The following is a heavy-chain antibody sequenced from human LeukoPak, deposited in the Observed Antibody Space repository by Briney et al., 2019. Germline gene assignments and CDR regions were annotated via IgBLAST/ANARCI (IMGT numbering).Heavy chain of an antibody. CDR1: GFTFSYYE. CDR3: ARAIGTVWGSYRSGFDY. V-gene: IGHV3-48*03. D-gene: IGHD3-16*02. J-gene: IGHJ4*02. CDR2: ISSSGSTI. Sequence: GGSLRLSCAASGFTFSYYEMNWVRQAPGKGLEWISYISSSGSTIYYADSVKGRFTISRENAKNSLYLQMNSLRAEDTAVYYCARAIGTVWGSYRSGFDYWGQGTLVTVSS.